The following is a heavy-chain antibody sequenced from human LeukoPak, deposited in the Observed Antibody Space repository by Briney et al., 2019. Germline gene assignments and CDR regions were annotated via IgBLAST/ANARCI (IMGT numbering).Heavy chain of an antibody. J-gene: IGHJ6*03. CDR1: GYTFTGYY. D-gene: IGHD6-13*01. V-gene: IGHV1-18*04. Sequence: ASVKVSCKASGYTFTGYYMHWVRQAPGQGLEWMGWINAYNGNTDYAQRVQGRVTMTTDTSTSTAYMEVRSLRPDDTAVYYCARDRHIAAAVYYYYMDVWGRGTPVTVSS. CDR3: ARDRHIAAAVYYYYMDV. CDR2: INAYNGNT.